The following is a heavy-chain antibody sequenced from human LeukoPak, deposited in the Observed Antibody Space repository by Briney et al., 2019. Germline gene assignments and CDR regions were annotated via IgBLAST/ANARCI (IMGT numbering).Heavy chain of an antibody. Sequence: KPGGSLRLSCEASGFTFNNYNLHWVRQAPGRGLEWVSSINSRSAYIYYADSVKGRFTISRDNAKNSLYLEMNSLRREDTAVYYCARGRWEIPGANGGGIDSWRQGRIVTVSS. J-gene: IGHJ3*02. CDR3: ARGRWEIPGANGGGIDS. CDR1: GFTFNNYN. V-gene: IGHV3-21*06. D-gene: IGHD2-15*01. CDR2: INSRSAYI.